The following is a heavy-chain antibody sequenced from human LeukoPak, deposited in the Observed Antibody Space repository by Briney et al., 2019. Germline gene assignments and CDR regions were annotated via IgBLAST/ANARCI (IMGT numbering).Heavy chain of an antibody. D-gene: IGHD6-19*01. CDR3: ARQGTYSSATADF. CDR2: IYYSGST. J-gene: IGHJ4*02. Sequence: PSETLSLTCTVSGGSISSYHWSWIRQPPGRGLEGIGSIYYSGSTNYNPSLKRRLTIAVDTSKNQFSLKLSSVTAADTAVYYCARQGTYSSATADFWGQGTLVTVSS. V-gene: IGHV4-59*08. CDR1: GGSISSYH.